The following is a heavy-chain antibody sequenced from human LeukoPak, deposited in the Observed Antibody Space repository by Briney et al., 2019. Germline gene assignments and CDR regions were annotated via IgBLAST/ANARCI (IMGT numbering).Heavy chain of an antibody. CDR3: ARDGTYTDYDSDFDI. CDR1: GFTFSSYW. V-gene: IGHV3-7*04. D-gene: IGHD5-12*01. Sequence: PGGSLRLSCAASGFTFSSYWMSWVRQAPGKGLEWVANIKQDGSEKYYVDSVKGRFTISRDNAKSSLYLQMNSLRAEDTAVFYCARDGTYTDYDSDFDIWGQGTLVTVSS. J-gene: IGHJ4*02. CDR2: IKQDGSEK.